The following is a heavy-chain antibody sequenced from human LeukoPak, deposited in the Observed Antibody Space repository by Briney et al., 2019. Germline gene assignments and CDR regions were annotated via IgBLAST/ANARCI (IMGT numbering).Heavy chain of an antibody. V-gene: IGHV3-23*01. CDR3: AKTEDYYDSSGYYYDPIGY. J-gene: IGHJ4*02. D-gene: IGHD3-22*01. CDR2: ISGSGGST. CDR1: GFTFSSYA. Sequence: GGSLRLSCAASGFTFSSYAMSWVRRAPGKGLEWVSAISGSGGSTYYADSVKGRFTISRDNSKNTLYLQMNSLRAEDTAVYYCAKTEDYYDSSGYYYDPIGYWGQGTLVTVSS.